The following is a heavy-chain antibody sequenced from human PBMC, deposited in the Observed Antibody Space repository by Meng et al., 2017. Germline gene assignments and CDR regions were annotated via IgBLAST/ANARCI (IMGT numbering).Heavy chain of an antibody. D-gene: IGHD3-3*01. V-gene: IGHV3-30*04. Sequence: GESLKISCAASGFTFSSYAMHWVRQAPGKGLEWVAVISYDGSNKYYADSVKGRFTISRDNSKNTLYLQMNSLRAEDTAVYYCARKSYYVNAFDIWGQGTMVTVSS. CDR3: ARKSYYVNAFDI. J-gene: IGHJ3*02. CDR1: GFTFSSYA. CDR2: ISYDGSNK.